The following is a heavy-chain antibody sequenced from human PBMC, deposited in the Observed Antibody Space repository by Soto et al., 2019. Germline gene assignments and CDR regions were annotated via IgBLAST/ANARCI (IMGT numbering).Heavy chain of an antibody. CDR2: IIPVFGTT. CDR3: ARGGGPYVWFNEF. Sequence: QLVQSGPEVKKPGSLVKVSCKDSGGLFSSFAISWVRQAPGQGLEWLGGIIPVFGTTNYAEKFQDRVTITADESTNTAYMELSGLRSEDTAIYYCARGGGPYVWFNEFWGQGTLVTVSS. CDR1: GGLFSSFA. J-gene: IGHJ4*02. D-gene: IGHD3-16*01. V-gene: IGHV1-69*01.